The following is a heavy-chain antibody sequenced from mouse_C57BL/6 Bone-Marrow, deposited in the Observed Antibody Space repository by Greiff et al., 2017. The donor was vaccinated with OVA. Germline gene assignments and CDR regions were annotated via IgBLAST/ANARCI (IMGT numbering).Heavy chain of an antibody. Sequence: QVQLQQPGAELVMPGASVKLSCKASGYTFTSYWMHWVKQRPGQGLEWIGEIDPSDSYTNYNQKFKGKSTLTVDKSSSTAYMQLSSLTSEDSAVYYCARPDYGHLFDYWGQGTTLTVSS. CDR3: ARPDYGHLFDY. V-gene: IGHV1-69*01. CDR1: GYTFTSYW. J-gene: IGHJ2*01. D-gene: IGHD1-1*02. CDR2: IDPSDSYT.